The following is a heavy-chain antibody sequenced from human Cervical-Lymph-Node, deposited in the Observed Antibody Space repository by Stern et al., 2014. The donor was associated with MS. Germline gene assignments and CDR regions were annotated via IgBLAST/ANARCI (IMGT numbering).Heavy chain of an antibody. CDR1: GYTFIRYY. J-gene: IGHJ6*02. CDR3: ATLYDSSGNYGMEV. D-gene: IGHD5/OR15-5a*01. CDR2: VNANGGSA. V-gene: IGHV1-46*01. Sequence: QMQLVQSGAQVKKPGASVKVSCKGSGYTFIRYYIQWVRQAPGQGLEWMGIVNANGGSARYAQKFQGRVTMASDTSTNTVSMELSSLRSEDTAVYYCATLYDSSGNYGMEVWGQGTTVIVSS.